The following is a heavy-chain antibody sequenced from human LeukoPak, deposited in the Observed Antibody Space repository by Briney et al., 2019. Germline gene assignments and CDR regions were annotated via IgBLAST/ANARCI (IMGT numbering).Heavy chain of an antibody. J-gene: IGHJ4*02. Sequence: PGGSLRLSCAASGFTFSGSWMHWVRQAPGQGLVWVSRINTDGTTINYADSVKGRFTISRDNAKNTLYLQMHSLTVEDTAVYYCATAGNYRFDYWGQGILVTVSS. V-gene: IGHV3-74*01. D-gene: IGHD5-24*01. CDR2: INTDGTTI. CDR1: GFTFSGSW. CDR3: ATAGNYRFDY.